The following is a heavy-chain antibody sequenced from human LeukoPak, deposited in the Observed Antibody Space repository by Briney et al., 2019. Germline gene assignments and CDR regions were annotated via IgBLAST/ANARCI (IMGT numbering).Heavy chain of an antibody. D-gene: IGHD3-22*01. V-gene: IGHV3-21*01. CDR2: ISSSSYI. Sequence: GGSLRLSCAASGFTFSSYSMNWVRQAPGKGLEWVSSISSSSYIYYADSVKGRFTISRDNAKNSLYLQMNSLRAEDTAVYYCAREYYDSSGYPFDYWGQGTLVTVSS. CDR1: GFTFSSYS. CDR3: AREYYDSSGYPFDY. J-gene: IGHJ4*02.